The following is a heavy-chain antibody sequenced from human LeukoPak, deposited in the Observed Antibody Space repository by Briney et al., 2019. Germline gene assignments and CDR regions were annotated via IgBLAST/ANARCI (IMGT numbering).Heavy chain of an antibody. Sequence: GGSLRLSCAASGFTFSNSAMCWVRQAPGKGLEWVSGISRGGGSTYYADSVKGRFTIPRDNAKNSLYLQMNSLRDEDTAVYYCARDRSSSAAPSLSYWGQGTLVTVSS. CDR3: ARDRSSSAAPSLSY. CDR1: GFTFSNSA. D-gene: IGHD6-13*01. CDR2: ISRGGGST. V-gene: IGHV3-23*01. J-gene: IGHJ4*02.